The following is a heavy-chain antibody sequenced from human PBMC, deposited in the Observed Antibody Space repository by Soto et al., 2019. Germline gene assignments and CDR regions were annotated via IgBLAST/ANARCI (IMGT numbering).Heavy chain of an antibody. V-gene: IGHV3-23*01. J-gene: IGHJ4*02. CDR3: LKDGISATTTPC. CDR2: TLGSGGRT. D-gene: IGHD4-17*01. CDR1: GFTFSSYA. Sequence: GGSLRLSCAASGFTFSSYAMNWVRQAPGKGLEWVSVTLGSGGRTYYADSVKGRFTISRDNSKNTVYLQMNGLRAEDTAVYYCLKDGISATTTPCWGQGT.